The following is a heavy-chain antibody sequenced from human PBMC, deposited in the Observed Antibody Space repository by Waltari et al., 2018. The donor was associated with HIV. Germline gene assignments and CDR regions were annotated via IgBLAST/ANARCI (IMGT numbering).Heavy chain of an antibody. CDR3: AKSPGYCSAGDCHLYGLDV. CDR1: GFPFTNYA. V-gene: IGHV3-23*01. J-gene: IGHJ6*02. D-gene: IGHD2-15*01. CDR2: MSISGGST. Sequence: EVQLLESGGGLVQPGGSLRLSCAASGFPFTNYAMTWVRQAPGKGMGGVSAMSISGGSTYYSDSVKCRFTISRDISKNTLYLQMNSLRVEDAAIYYCAKSPGYCSAGDCHLYGLDVWGLGTTVTVSS.